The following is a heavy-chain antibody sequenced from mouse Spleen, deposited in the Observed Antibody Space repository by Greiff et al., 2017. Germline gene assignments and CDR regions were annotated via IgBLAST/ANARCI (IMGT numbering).Heavy chain of an antibody. CDR1: GYTFTSYG. J-gene: IGHJ4*01. Sequence: EVKLMESGAELVRPGSSVKMSCKTSGYTFTSYGINWVKQRPGQGLEWIGYIYIGNVYTEYNEKFKGKATLTSDTSSSTAYMQLSSLTSEDSAIYFCARRDYDGAMDYWGQGTSVTVSS. V-gene: IGHV1-58*01. CDR3: ARRDYDGAMDY. D-gene: IGHD2-3*01. CDR2: IYIGNVYT.